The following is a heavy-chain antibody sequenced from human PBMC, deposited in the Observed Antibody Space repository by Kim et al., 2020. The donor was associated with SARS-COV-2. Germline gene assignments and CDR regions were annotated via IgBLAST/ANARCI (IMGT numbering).Heavy chain of an antibody. D-gene: IGHD1-26*01. CDR3: ARNSGSYYDIDY. V-gene: IGHV1-18*01. Sequence: TYAQKRQGRGTMPPDTSTSTAYMELRSLRSDDTAVYYCARNSGSYYDIDYWGQGTLVTVSS. J-gene: IGHJ4*02.